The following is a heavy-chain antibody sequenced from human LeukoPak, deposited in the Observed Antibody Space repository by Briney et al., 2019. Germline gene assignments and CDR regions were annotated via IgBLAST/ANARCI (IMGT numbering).Heavy chain of an antibody. CDR3: ARGGNYWHQWWFDP. Sequence: SETLSLTCTVSGGSISTYYWSWIRQPPRKGLEWIGYVYYTGGTSYNPSLQSRVTMSLDTSNNQFSLELNSVTPADTAVYYCARGGNYWHQWWFDPWGRGTLVSVS. V-gene: IGHV4-59*01. J-gene: IGHJ5*02. CDR1: GGSISTYY. CDR2: VYYTGGT. D-gene: IGHD1-26*01.